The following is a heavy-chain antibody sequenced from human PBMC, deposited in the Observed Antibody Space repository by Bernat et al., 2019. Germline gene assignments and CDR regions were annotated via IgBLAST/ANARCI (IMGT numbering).Heavy chain of an antibody. CDR2: VYYGGTT. D-gene: IGHD6-25*01. Sequence: QLQLQESGPGLVKTSETLSLTCTVSGGSVSSTNYYWAWIRQPPGKGLEWIVTVYYGGTTYYNPSLKSRVTIPVDTSRNQFSLKLSSVTAADTAVYYCARHYSIATEYFDPWGQGTLVTVSS. J-gene: IGHJ5*02. CDR3: ARHYSIATEYFDP. CDR1: GGSVSSTNYY. V-gene: IGHV4-39*01.